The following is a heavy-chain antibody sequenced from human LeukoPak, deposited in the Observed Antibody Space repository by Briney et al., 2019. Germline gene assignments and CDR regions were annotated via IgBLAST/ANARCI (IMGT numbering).Heavy chain of an antibody. V-gene: IGHV3-74*01. CDR3: AKDRYCSGGSCYSGDY. CDR2: INSDGSST. D-gene: IGHD2-15*01. CDR1: GFTFSSYW. J-gene: IGHJ4*02. Sequence: GGSLRLSCAASGFTFSSYWMHWVRQAPGKGLVWVSRINSDGSSTSYADSVKGRFTISRDNAKNTLYLQMNSLRAEDTAVYYCAKDRYCSGGSCYSGDYWGQGTLVTVSS.